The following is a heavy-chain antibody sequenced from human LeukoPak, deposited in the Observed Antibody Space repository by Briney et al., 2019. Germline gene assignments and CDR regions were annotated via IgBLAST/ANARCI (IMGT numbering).Heavy chain of an antibody. CDR2: IIPIFGTA. CDR3: ARDRDIVVVPAVFDAFDI. Sequence: AASVKVSCKASGYTFTSYGISWVRQAPGQGLEWMGGIIPIFGTANYAQKFQGRVTITADESTSTAYMELSSLRSEDTAVYYCARDRDIVVVPAVFDAFDIWGQGTMVTVSS. V-gene: IGHV1-69*13. D-gene: IGHD2-2*01. CDR1: GYTFTSYG. J-gene: IGHJ3*02.